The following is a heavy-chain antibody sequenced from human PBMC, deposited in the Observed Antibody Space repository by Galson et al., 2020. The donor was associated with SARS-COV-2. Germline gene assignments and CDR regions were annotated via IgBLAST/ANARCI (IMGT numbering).Heavy chain of an antibody. Sequence: SETLSLTCTVSGGSISSYYWSRIRQPAGKALEWIGRVHTSGTTNYNPSLKSRVTMSVDTSKNQFSLIVNSVTAADTAMYYCARDVGSVRGITYYFDYWGQGTQVTVSS. CDR1: GGSISSYY. J-gene: IGHJ4*02. D-gene: IGHD3-10*01. CDR3: ARDVGSVRGITYYFDY. V-gene: IGHV4-4*07. CDR2: VHTSGTT.